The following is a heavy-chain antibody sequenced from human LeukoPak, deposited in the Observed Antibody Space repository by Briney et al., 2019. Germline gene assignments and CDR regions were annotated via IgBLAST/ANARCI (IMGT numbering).Heavy chain of an antibody. CDR3: AGLPRYNWNEPLDY. Sequence: ASVKVSCKASGYTFTDYYIHSVRQARGQGLEWMGCIKPNSGGTKYAQTFQGRVTMTGDTSINTAYMELSRLTYDDTAVYYCAGLPRYNWNEPLDYWGQGTLVTVSS. V-gene: IGHV1-2*02. J-gene: IGHJ4*02. CDR1: GYTFTDYY. CDR2: IKPNSGGT. D-gene: IGHD1-20*01.